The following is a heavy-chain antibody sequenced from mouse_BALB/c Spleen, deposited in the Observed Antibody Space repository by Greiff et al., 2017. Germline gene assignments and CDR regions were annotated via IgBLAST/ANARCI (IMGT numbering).Heavy chain of an antibody. CDR1: GYSITSDYA. CDR3: ARRGKEGYYAMDY. V-gene: IGHV3-2*02. Sequence: EVKLEESGPGLVKPSQSLSLTCTVTGYSITSDYAWNWIRQFPGNKLEWMGYISYSGSTSYNPSLKSRISITRDTSKNQFFLQLNSVTTEDTATYYCARRGKEGYYAMDYWGQGTSGTVSS. D-gene: IGHD2-1*01. J-gene: IGHJ4*01. CDR2: ISYSGST.